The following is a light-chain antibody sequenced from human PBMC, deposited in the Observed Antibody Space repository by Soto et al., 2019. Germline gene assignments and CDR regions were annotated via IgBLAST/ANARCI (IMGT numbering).Light chain of an antibody. J-gene: IGLJ2*01. CDR3: QSYDSSLSGSSVV. CDR1: SSNIGAGYD. CDR2: GNS. V-gene: IGLV1-40*01. Sequence: QSVLTQPPSVSGAPGQRVTISCTGTSSNIGAGYDVHWYQQLPGTAPKLLIYGNSNRPSGVPDRFSGSKSGTSGSLAITGLQAEDEADYYCQSYDSSLSGSSVVFGGGTKVTVL.